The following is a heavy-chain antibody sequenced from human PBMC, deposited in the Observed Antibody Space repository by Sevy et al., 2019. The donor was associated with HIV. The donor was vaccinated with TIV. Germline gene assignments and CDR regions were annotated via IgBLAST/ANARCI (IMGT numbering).Heavy chain of an antibody. Sequence: GGSLRLSCAGSGFTFRSYAMSWVRQAPGKGLEWVSGISGSGGSTYYADSVKGRFTISRDNSKNTLYLQMNSLRAEDTAVYYCAKEIREARGYSGHGDYFDYWGQGTRVTVSS. CDR2: ISGSGGST. V-gene: IGHV3-23*01. D-gene: IGHD5-12*01. CDR1: GFTFRSYA. J-gene: IGHJ4*02. CDR3: AKEIREARGYSGHGDYFDY.